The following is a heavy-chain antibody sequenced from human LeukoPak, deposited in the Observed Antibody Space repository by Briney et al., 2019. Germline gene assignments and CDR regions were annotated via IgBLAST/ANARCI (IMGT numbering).Heavy chain of an antibody. CDR2: INPNSGGP. Sequence: ASVKVSCKTSGYTFTDSYIHWVRQAPGQGLEWMGRINPNSGGPNYPQKFQGRVTMTRDTSISTAYMEMSRLTSDDTAVYYCARSARHCNNGVCFTDYYIDLWGKGTTVIVSS. V-gene: IGHV1-2*06. CDR1: GYTFTDSY. D-gene: IGHD2-8*01. CDR3: ARSARHCNNGVCFTDYYIDL. J-gene: IGHJ6*03.